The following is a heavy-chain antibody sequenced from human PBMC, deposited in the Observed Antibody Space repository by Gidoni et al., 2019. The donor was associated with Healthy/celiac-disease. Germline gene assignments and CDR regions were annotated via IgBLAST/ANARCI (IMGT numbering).Heavy chain of an antibody. V-gene: IGHV4-4*02. J-gene: IGHJ5*02. CDR3: ASGRENYYGSGSYYNDP. Sequence: QVQLQESGPVLVKPSGTLSLTCAVSGVSISSINWWSWVRQLPGKGLEWIGEIYHSGSTNYNPSLKSRVTISVDKSKNQFSLKLSSVTAADTAVYYCASGRENYYGSGSYYNDPWGQGTLVTVSS. D-gene: IGHD3-10*01. CDR2: IYHSGST. CDR1: GVSISSINW.